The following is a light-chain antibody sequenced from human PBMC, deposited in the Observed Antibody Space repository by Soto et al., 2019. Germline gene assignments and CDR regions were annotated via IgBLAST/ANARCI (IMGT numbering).Light chain of an antibody. CDR2: EVT. CDR3: SSYAGTNRV. V-gene: IGLV2-8*01. Sequence: QPVLTHPPSASGSPGPSVTISCTGTSSDVGANNYVSWYQQHPGKAPKLMIYEVTKRPSGVPDRFSGSKSGNTASLTVSGLQAEDEADYYCSSYAGTNRVFGTGTKLTVL. J-gene: IGLJ1*01. CDR1: SSDVGANNY.